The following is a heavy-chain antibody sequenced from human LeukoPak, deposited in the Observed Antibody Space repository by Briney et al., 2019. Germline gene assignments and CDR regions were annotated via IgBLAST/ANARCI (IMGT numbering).Heavy chain of an antibody. D-gene: IGHD1-26*01. CDR2: FSYDGSYK. V-gene: IGHV3-30*03. J-gene: IGHJ4*02. CDR3: ARARLQWEVRYPRFDS. Sequence: GGSLRLSCSASGFAFSTYAMHWVRQAPGKGLEGVAVFSYDGSYKDYGDPVKGRFTLSRDNSKSTVFLEMSSLRAEDTAVYHCARARLQWEVRYPRFDSWGQGTLVTVSS. CDR1: GFAFSTYA.